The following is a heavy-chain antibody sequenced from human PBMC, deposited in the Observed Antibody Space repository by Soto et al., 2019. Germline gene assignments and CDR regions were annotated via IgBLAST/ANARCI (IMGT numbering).Heavy chain of an antibody. Sequence: GASVKVSCKASGGTFSSYAISWVRQAPGQGLEWMGGIIPIFGTANYAQKFQGRVTITADESTSTAYMELSSLRSEDTAVYYCAINQITIFGVVTPDYYYYGIDVWGQGTTVTVSS. CDR1: GGTFSSYA. V-gene: IGHV1-69*13. D-gene: IGHD3-3*01. CDR3: AINQITIFGVVTPDYYYYGIDV. CDR2: IIPIFGTA. J-gene: IGHJ6*02.